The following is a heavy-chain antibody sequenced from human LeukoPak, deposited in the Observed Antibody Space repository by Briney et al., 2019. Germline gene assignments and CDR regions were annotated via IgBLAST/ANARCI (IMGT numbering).Heavy chain of an antibody. Sequence: SGPTLVKPTQTLTLTCTFSGFSLSTSGMCVSWIRQPPGKALEWLARIDWDDDKYYSTSLKTRLTISKDTSKNQVVLTMTNVDPVDTATYYCARIRTAIPGNHFDYWGQGTLVTVSS. CDR1: GFSLSTSGMC. J-gene: IGHJ4*02. CDR2: IDWDDDK. V-gene: IGHV2-70*11. D-gene: IGHD2-21*02. CDR3: ARIRTAIPGNHFDY.